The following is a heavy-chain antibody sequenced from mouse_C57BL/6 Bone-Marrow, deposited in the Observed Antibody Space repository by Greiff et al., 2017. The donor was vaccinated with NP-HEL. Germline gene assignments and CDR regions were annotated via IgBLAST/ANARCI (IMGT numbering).Heavy chain of an antibody. Sequence: VQLQQSGPGLVQPSQSLSITCTVSGFSLTSYGVHWVRQSPGKGLEWLGVIWSGGSTDYNAAFISRLSISKDNSKSQVFFKMNSLQDDDTAIYYCARRGYYYGSSPWFAYWGQGTLVTVSA. CDR1: GFSLTSYG. J-gene: IGHJ3*01. CDR3: ARRGYYYGSSPWFAY. CDR2: IWSGGST. V-gene: IGHV2-2*01. D-gene: IGHD1-1*01.